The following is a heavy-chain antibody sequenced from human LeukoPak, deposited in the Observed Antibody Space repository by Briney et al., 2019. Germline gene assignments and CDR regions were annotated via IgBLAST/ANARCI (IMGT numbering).Heavy chain of an antibody. Sequence: ASVKVSCKASGYTFTAYYMHWVRQAPGQGLEWMGWIDPKSGGTKYAQKFQGRVTMTRDTSISTAYMELSRLGSDDTAVYYCAKPTYRNWFAPGGKEPLVTVPS. V-gene: IGHV1-2*02. CDR3: AKPTYRNWFAP. CDR2: IDPKSGGT. J-gene: IGHJ5*02. CDR1: GYTFTAYY. D-gene: IGHD1-26*01.